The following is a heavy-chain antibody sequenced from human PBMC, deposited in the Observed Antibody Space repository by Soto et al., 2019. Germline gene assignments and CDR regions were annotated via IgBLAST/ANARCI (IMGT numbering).Heavy chain of an antibody. J-gene: IGHJ6*02. CDR3: ARDYYRFNSGYGFSMDV. V-gene: IGHV3-30-3*01. CDR2: ISYDGSNK. CDR1: GFTFSSYA. Sequence: PGGSLRLSCAASGFTFSSYAIYWVRQAPGKGLEWVAIISYDGSNKYYADSVKGRFTISRDNSKNTLYLQMNSLRAEDTAVYYCARDYYRFNSGYGFSMDVWGQGTTVTV. D-gene: IGHD5-12*01.